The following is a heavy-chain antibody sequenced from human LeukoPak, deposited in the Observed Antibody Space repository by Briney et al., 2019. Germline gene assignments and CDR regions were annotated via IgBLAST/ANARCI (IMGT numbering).Heavy chain of an antibody. CDR3: AISLGYCSSTSCYWDDY. CDR2: IYTSGST. J-gene: IGHJ4*02. V-gene: IGHV4-4*07. Sequence: SEXXSLTCTVSGGSISSYYWSWIRQPAGKGLEWIGRIYTSGSTNYNPSLTSRVTMSVDTSKNQFSLKLSSVTAADTAVYYCAISLGYCSSTSCYWDDYWGQGTLVTVSS. CDR1: GGSISSYY. D-gene: IGHD2-2*01.